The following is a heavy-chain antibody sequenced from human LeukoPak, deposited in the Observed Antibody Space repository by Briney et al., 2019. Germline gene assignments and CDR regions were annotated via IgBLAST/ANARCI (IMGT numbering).Heavy chain of an antibody. CDR2: IYPGDSDT. CDR1: GYSFTSYW. V-gene: IGHV5-51*01. Sequence: GESLKISCKGSGYSFTSYWIGWVRQVPGKGLEWMGIIYPGDSDTRYSPSFQGQVTISADKSISTAYLQWSSLKASDTAMYYCARGVGSSWDYYYYGMDVWGQGTTVTVSS. D-gene: IGHD6-13*01. J-gene: IGHJ6*02. CDR3: ARGVGSSWDYYYYGMDV.